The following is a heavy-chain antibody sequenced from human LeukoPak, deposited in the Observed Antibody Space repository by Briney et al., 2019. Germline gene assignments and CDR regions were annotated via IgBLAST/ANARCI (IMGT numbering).Heavy chain of an antibody. CDR2: IYYSGST. Sequence: SETLSLTCTVSGGSISSYYWSWIRQPPGKGREWIGYIYYSGSTNYNPSLKSRVTISVDTSKNQFSLKLRSVTAADTAVYYCARHVGYGNNWFDPWGQGTLVTASP. CDR1: GGSISSYY. J-gene: IGHJ5*02. D-gene: IGHD5-18*01. CDR3: ARHVGYGNNWFDP. V-gene: IGHV4-59*08.